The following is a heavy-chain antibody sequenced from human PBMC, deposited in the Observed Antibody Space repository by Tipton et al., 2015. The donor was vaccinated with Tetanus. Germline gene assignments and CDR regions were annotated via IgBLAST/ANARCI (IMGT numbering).Heavy chain of an antibody. CDR1: GASISSFY. Sequence: TLSLTCTVSGASISSFYWSWIRQPAGKGLEWIGRIYTTGSTNYNPSLKSRVTMSIDTSKNQFSLKLSSVTAADTAVYYCARDGILGATASYYYYGMDVWGQGTTVTVSS. CDR3: ARDGILGATASYYYYGMDV. D-gene: IGHD1-26*01. J-gene: IGHJ6*02. CDR2: IYTTGST. V-gene: IGHV4-4*07.